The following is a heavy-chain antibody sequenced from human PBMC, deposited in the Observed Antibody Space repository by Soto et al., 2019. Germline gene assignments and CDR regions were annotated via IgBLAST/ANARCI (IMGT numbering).Heavy chain of an antibody. CDR1: GGSISSSDSH. V-gene: IGHV4-30-4*01. J-gene: IGHJ4*02. CDR2: ISYSGYT. CDR3: ARARTGTSEYAY. Sequence: QVQLQESGPGLVKPSQTLSLTCTVSGGSISSSDSHWSWIRQPPGTGLEWIGYISYSGYTSYTPSPTSRVTISLDTSKNQFSLNLNSVTAADSAVYYCARARTGTSEYAYWGQGTLVTVSS. D-gene: IGHD1-1*01.